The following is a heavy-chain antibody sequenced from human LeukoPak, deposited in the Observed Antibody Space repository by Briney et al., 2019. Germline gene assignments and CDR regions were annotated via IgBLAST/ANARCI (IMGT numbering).Heavy chain of an antibody. Sequence: SETLSLTSSVSGGSFDSKYWSWIRQPAGKGLEWIGYIYTRGRTHFNHSLRSRFAMSIDTSKNQFSLKGYSVTAADTAVYYCANYIRTVHYYLDVSGKGATVIASS. V-gene: IGHV4-4*09. CDR1: GGSFDSKY. CDR2: IYTRGRT. J-gene: IGHJ6*03. CDR3: ANYIRTVHYYLDV. D-gene: IGHD4-11*01.